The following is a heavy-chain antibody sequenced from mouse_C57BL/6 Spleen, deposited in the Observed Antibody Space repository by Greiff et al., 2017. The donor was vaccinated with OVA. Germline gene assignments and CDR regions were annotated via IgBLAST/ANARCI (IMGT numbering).Heavy chain of an antibody. V-gene: IGHV3-6*01. J-gene: IGHJ2*01. CDR3: ARGGWLDYFDY. CDR1: GYSITSGYY. Sequence: EVQLMESGPGLVKPSQSLSLTCSVTGYSITSGYYWNWIRQFPGNKLEWMGYISYDGSNNYNPSLKNRISITRDTSKNQFFLKLNSVTTEDTATYYCARGGWLDYFDYWGQGTTLTVSS. D-gene: IGHD1-1*02. CDR2: ISYDGSN.